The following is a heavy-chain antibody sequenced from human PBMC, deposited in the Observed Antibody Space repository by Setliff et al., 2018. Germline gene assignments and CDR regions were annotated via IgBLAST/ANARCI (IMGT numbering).Heavy chain of an antibody. J-gene: IGHJ6*03. CDR2: IIPIFGTA. Sequence: SVKVSCKASGGTFSSYAISWVRQAPGQGLEWTGGIIPIFGTANYAQKFLGRVTITADESTSTAYMELSSLRSEDTAVYYCARSGYSSGRNYYYYYMDVWGKGTTVTVSS. V-gene: IGHV1-69*13. CDR1: GGTFSSYA. CDR3: ARSGYSSGRNYYYYYMDV. D-gene: IGHD6-19*01.